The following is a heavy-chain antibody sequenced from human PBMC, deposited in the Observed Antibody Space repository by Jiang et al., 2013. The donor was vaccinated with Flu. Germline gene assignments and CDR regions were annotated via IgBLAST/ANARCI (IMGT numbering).Heavy chain of an antibody. V-gene: IGHV2-70*01. CDR1: AVG. CDR2: IYWDDEK. J-gene: IGHJ4*02. D-gene: IGHD3-16*01. CDR3: ARIRIHGGVDY. Sequence: AVGVHWIRQPPGKALEWLALIYWDDEKRYSASLKTRLTISKDSSKNQVVLTMTNMDPVDTATYYCARIRIHGGVDYWGQGTLVTVSS.